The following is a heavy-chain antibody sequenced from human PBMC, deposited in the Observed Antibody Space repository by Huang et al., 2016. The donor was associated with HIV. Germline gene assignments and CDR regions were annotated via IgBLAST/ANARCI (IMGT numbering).Heavy chain of an antibody. Sequence: QVQLQESGPGLVKPSETLSLTCAVSGASIRIYYWNWIRQSAGKGVEWIGHIYIGGPTNSNPSWKSRVSMSLDTSKNQLSLKLSSVIAADTAVYYCARRGLFSASPNDAFDVWGQGTRVTVSS. D-gene: IGHD2-15*01. CDR2: IYIGGPT. J-gene: IGHJ3*01. V-gene: IGHV4-4*07. CDR1: GASIRIYY. CDR3: ARRGLFSASPNDAFDV.